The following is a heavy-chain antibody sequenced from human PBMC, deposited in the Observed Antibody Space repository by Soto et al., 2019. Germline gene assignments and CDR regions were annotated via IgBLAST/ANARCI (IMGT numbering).Heavy chain of an antibody. Sequence: AASVKVACKASGYSFTSYDINWVRKATGQGLEWMGWINPNTGYTDYAQKFQGRVTMTGNTSITTAYMELSSLRSEDTAVYYCVRGRVMITFGVVIVIDYWGQGSPVTVSS. V-gene: IGHV1-8*01. D-gene: IGHD3-16*02. CDR1: GYSFTSYD. CDR2: INPNTGYT. CDR3: VRGRVMITFGVVIVIDY. J-gene: IGHJ4*02.